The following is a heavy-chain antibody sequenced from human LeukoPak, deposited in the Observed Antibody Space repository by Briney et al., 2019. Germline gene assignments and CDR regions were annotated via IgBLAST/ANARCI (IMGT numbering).Heavy chain of an antibody. V-gene: IGHV1-18*01. D-gene: IGHD3-9*01. CDR2: ISGYNGNT. J-gene: IGHJ4*02. CDR1: GYAFTSYG. CDR3: ARRHTILRYFDWLLGPFDY. Sequence: ASVKVSCKASGYAFTSYGISWVRQAPGQGLEWMGWISGYNGNTNYAQKLQGRVTMTRDTSISTAYMELSRLRSDDTAVYYCARRHTILRYFDWLLGPFDYWGQGTLVTVSS.